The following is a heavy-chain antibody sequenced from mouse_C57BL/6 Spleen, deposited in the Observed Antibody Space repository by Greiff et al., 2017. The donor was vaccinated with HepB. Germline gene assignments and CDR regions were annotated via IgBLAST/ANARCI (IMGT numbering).Heavy chain of an antibody. CDR3: ARPYGNYPFAY. Sequence: EVKLVESGGGLVKPGGSLKLSCAASGFTFSSYAMSWVRQTPEKRLEWVATISHGGSYTYYPDNVKGRFTISRDNAKSNLYLQMSHLKSEDTAMYYCARPYGNYPFAYWGQGTLVTVSA. CDR1: GFTFSSYA. J-gene: IGHJ3*01. CDR2: ISHGGSYT. D-gene: IGHD2-1*01. V-gene: IGHV5-4*03.